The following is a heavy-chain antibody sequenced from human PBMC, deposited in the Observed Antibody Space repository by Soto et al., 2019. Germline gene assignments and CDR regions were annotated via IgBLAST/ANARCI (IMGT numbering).Heavy chain of an antibody. CDR3: ARDADDTRIVGATDGFDY. CDR1: GFTFSSYG. V-gene: IGHV3-33*01. Sequence: QVQLVESGGGVVQPGRSLRLSCAASGFTFSSYGMHWVRQAPGKGLEWVAVIWYDGSNKYYADSVKGRFTISRDNSKNTLYLRMNSLRAEDTAVYYCARDADDTRIVGATDGFDYWGQGTLVTVSS. D-gene: IGHD1-26*01. CDR2: IWYDGSNK. J-gene: IGHJ4*02.